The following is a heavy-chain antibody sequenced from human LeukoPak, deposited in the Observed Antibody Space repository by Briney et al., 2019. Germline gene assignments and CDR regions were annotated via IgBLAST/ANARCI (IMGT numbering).Heavy chain of an antibody. J-gene: IGHJ3*02. CDR2: ISSSSSYT. CDR1: GFTFSDYY. V-gene: IGHV3-11*06. CDR3: AGDHLAGDDAFDI. Sequence: PGGSLRLSCAASGFTFSDYYMSWIRQTPGKGLEWVSYISSSSSYTNYADSVKGRFTISRDNAKNSLYLQMNSLRAEDTAVYYCAGDHLAGDDAFDIWGQGTMVTVSS.